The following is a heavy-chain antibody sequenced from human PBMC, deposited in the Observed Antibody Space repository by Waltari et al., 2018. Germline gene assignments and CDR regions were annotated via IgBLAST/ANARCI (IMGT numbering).Heavy chain of an antibody. D-gene: IGHD2-8*01. CDR3: ARDRGYCTNGVCYYYYMDV. CDR1: GFTFSSYS. V-gene: IGHV3-21*01. J-gene: IGHJ6*03. CDR2: ISSSSSYI. Sequence: EVQLVESGGGLVKPGGSLRLSCAASGFTFSSYSMNWVRQAPGKGLEWVSSISSSSSYIYYADAVKGRFTISRDNAKNSLYLQMNSLRAEDTAVYYCARDRGYCTNGVCYYYYMDVWGKGTTVTVSS.